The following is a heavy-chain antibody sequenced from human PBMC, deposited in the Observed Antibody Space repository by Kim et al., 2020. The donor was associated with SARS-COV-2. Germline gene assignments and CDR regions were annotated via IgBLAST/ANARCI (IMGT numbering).Heavy chain of an antibody. Sequence: DSVKGRFTISRDNSKNTLYLQMNSLRAEDTAIYYCAKDGDSSGYYYGFDYWGQGTLVTVSS. D-gene: IGHD3-22*01. J-gene: IGHJ4*02. CDR3: AKDGDSSGYYYGFDY. V-gene: IGHV3-23*01.